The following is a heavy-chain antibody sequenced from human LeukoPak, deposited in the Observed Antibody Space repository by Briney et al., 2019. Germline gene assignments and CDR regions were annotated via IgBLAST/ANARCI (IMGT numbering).Heavy chain of an antibody. CDR3: AKAPYYYDSSGYPDY. CDR1: GFTFSSYA. CDR2: ISGSGGST. J-gene: IGHJ4*02. V-gene: IGHV3-23*01. D-gene: IGHD3-22*01. Sequence: GGSLRLSCAASGFTFSSYAMSWVRQASGKGLEWVSAISGSGGSTYYADSVKGRFTISRDNSKNTLYLQMNSLRAEDTAVYYCAKAPYYYDSSGYPDYWGQGTLVTVSS.